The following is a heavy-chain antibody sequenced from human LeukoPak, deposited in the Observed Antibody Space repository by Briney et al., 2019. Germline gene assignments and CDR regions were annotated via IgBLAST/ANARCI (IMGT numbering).Heavy chain of an antibody. CDR1: GGAFSSYA. J-gene: IGHJ4*02. D-gene: IGHD1-1*01. V-gene: IGHV1-69*05. Sequence: SVKVSCKAAGGAFSSYAFSWVRQAPGQGLEWMGGLIPMFRTPNYAQKFLGRVTITTDESTSTAYMELTSLGADDTAAYYCARDSTGTTWQLDYWGQGTLVTVSS. CDR3: ARDSTGTTWQLDY. CDR2: LIPMFRTP.